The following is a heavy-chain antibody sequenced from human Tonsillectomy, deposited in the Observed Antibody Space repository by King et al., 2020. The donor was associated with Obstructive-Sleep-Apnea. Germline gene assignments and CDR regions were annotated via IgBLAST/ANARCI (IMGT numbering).Heavy chain of an antibody. CDR1: GYSFTNYW. J-gene: IGHJ4*02. D-gene: IGHD2/OR15-2a*01. CDR2: IDPSDSYT. CDR3: ARHLFYGHDY. V-gene: IGHV5-10-1*03. Sequence: VQLVESGAEVKKPGESLRISCQGSGYSFTNYWITWVRQMPGKGLEWMGRIDPSDSYTNYSPSFQGHVTISADKSISTAYLQWSSLKASDTAIYYCARHLFYGHDYWGQGTLVTVSS.